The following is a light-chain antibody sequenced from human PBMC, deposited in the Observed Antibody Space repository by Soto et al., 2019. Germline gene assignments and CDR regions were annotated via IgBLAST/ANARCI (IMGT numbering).Light chain of an antibody. Sequence: QSALTQPASVSGSPGQSITISCTGTSSDVGAYNYVSWYQQHPGKAPKLMIFEVSDRPSGVSNRFSGSKSGNTASLTISGLQAEDEDDYYSTSNTSSNTHVFGGGTKLTVL. CDR2: EVS. J-gene: IGLJ2*01. CDR3: TSNTSSNTHV. V-gene: IGLV2-14*01. CDR1: SSDVGAYNY.